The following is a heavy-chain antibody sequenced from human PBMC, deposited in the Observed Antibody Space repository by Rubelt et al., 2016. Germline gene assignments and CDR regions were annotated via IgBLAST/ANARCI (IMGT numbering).Heavy chain of an antibody. CDR3: ARDALPLTGIDY. D-gene: IGHD3-9*01. J-gene: IGHJ4*02. Sequence: QVQLQESGPGLVKPSETLSLTCTVSGGSISSYYWSWIRQPPGKGLEWIGYIYYSGSTNYNPSLNSRVTISVDTSKNQFSLKLSSVTAADTAVYYCARDALPLTGIDYWGQGTLVTVSS. CDR1: GGSISSYY. V-gene: IGHV4-59*12. CDR2: IYYSGST.